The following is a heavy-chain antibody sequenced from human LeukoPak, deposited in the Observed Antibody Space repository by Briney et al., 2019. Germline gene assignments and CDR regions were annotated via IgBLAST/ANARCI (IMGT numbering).Heavy chain of an antibody. V-gene: IGHV3-21*01. CDR2: ITSSSSYI. CDR3: VPINWFDP. CDR1: GFTFSSYN. J-gene: IGHJ5*02. Sequence: GGSLRLSCAASGFTFSSYNMNWVRQAPGKGLEWVSSITSSSSYIYYADSVKGRFTISRDNAKNSLYLQMNSLRAEDTAVYYCVPINWFDPWGQGTLVTVSS.